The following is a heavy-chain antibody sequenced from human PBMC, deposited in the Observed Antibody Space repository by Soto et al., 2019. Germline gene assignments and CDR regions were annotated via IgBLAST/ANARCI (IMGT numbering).Heavy chain of an antibody. Sequence: PGGPLRLSGAASGFTAGGHWMHCVRQAPGKGLLWLSRITNDGSSTTYADSVKGRFTISRDNAKDTLYLQMDSLRAEDTAIYYCARGGEASFDVWGQGNVVTVSS. J-gene: IGHJ4*02. CDR3: ARGGEASFDV. D-gene: IGHD3-16*01. CDR1: GFTAGGHW. CDR2: ITNDGSST. V-gene: IGHV3-74*03.